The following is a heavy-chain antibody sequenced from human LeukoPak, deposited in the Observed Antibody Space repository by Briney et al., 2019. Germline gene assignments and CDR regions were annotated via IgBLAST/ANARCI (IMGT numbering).Heavy chain of an antibody. J-gene: IGHJ4*02. D-gene: IGHD6-19*01. V-gene: IGHV3-66*01. CDR3: ARGSSGWLGLYYFDY. Sequence: GGSLRLSCAVSGFTFSSKYMSWVRQAPGKGLEWVSVIYSGDSTYYADSVKGRFTISRDNSKNTLYLQMNRLRAEDTAVYYCARGSSGWLGLYYFDYWGQGTLVTVSS. CDR2: IYSGDST. CDR1: GFTFSSKY.